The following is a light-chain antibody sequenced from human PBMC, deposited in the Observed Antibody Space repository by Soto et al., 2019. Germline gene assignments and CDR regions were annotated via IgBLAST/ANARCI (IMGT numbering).Light chain of an antibody. J-gene: IGKJ1*01. CDR2: GAS. CDR3: QQYNDWPLT. Sequence: VMTQSPATLSVSPGDTATLSCRASQSLSSNLGWYQQKPGQAPRLLIFGASTRATGIPARFSGSGSGTEVSLTISSLQSEDFAVYFCQQYNDWPLTFGQGTKVEIK. V-gene: IGKV3-15*01. CDR1: QSLSSN.